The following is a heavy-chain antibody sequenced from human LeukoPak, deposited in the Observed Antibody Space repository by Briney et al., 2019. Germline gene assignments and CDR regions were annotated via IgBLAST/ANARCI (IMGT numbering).Heavy chain of an antibody. D-gene: IGHD2-2*01. Sequence: PSETLSLTCTVSGGSISSSSYYWGWIRQPPGKGLEWIGSIYYSGSTYYNPSLKSRVTISVDTSKNQFSLKLSSVTAADTAVYYCAHEPGSRRPPFLYWGQGTLVTVSS. CDR3: AHEPGSRRPPFLY. CDR2: IYYSGST. CDR1: GGSISSSSYY. V-gene: IGHV4-39*01. J-gene: IGHJ4*02.